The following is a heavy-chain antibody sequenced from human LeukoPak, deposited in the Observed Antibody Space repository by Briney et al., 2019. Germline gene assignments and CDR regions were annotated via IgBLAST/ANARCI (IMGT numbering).Heavy chain of an antibody. J-gene: IGHJ4*02. CDR1: GFTFTNYG. Sequence: PGGSLRLSCVASGFTFTNYGMNWVRQAPGKGLEWVSGIVGSGVTTYYADSVKGRFTISRDNSKNTLYLQINSLRAEDTAIYYCSRDKRWIHFNYWGQETLVTVSS. V-gene: IGHV3-23*01. CDR3: SRDKRWIHFNY. D-gene: IGHD5-24*01. CDR2: IVGSGVTT.